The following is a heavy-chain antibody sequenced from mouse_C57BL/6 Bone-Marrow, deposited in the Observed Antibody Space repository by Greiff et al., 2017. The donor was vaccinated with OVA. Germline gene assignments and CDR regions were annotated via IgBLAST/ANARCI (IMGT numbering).Heavy chain of an antibody. CDR2: IDPSDSYT. D-gene: IGHD1-1*01. V-gene: IGHV1-69*01. J-gene: IGHJ1*03. Sequence: QVQLQQPGAELVMPGASVKLSCKASGYTFTSYWMHWVKQRPGQGLEWIGEIDPSDSYTNYNQKFKGKSTLTVDKSSSTAYMQLSSLTSEDSAVYDCARWYYGSSPCWYFDVWGTGTTVTVSS. CDR1: GYTFTSYW. CDR3: ARWYYGSSPCWYFDV.